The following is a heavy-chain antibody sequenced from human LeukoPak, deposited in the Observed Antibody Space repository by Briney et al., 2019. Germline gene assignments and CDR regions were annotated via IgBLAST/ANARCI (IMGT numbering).Heavy chain of an antibody. D-gene: IGHD5-12*01. CDR1: GASIGSGRFS. CDR2: IYHSGST. Sequence: PSETLSLTCAVSGASIGSGRFSWSWIRQSPGKGLEWIGDIYHSGSTFYNPSLKSRVSLSIDTSKTHFSLNVTSVIAADTAMYYCARRGYANAFDFWGQGTVGSVSS. CDR3: ARRGYANAFDF. V-gene: IGHV4-30-2*06. J-gene: IGHJ3*01.